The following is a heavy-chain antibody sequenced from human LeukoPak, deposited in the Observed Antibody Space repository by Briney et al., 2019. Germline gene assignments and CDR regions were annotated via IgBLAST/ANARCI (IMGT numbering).Heavy chain of an antibody. CDR2: INPNTGDT. J-gene: IGHJ5*02. V-gene: IGHV1-2*02. CDR3: ARDMWQQFDWFDP. Sequence: ASVKVSCKTSGYTFTAYYVHWVRQAPGQGLEWMGWINPNTGDTRSAERFQGRVTMTRDSSITTIYLELTRLTSDDTAVYYCARDMWQQFDWFDPWGQGTLVTVSS. D-gene: IGHD6-13*01. CDR1: GYTFTAYY.